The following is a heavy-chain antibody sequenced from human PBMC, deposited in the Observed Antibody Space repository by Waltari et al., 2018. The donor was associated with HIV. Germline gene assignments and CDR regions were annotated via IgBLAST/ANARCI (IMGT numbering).Heavy chain of an antibody. CDR1: GYTFSGYY. J-gene: IGHJ4*02. D-gene: IGHD2-2*01. CDR3: ARGGPDCSSTSCLDY. V-gene: IGHV1-2*02. Sequence: QVQLVQSGAEVKKPGDSVKVSCKAPGYTFSGYYMPWVRQAPGQGLEWMGWINPNSGGTNYAQKFQGRVTMTRDTSISTAYMELSRLRSDDTAVYYCARGGPDCSSTSCLDYWGQGTLVTVSS. CDR2: INPNSGGT.